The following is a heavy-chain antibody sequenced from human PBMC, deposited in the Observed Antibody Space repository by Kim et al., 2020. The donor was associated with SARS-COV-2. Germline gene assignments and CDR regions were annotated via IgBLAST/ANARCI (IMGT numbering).Heavy chain of an antibody. Sequence: STNYNPSRKSRVTISVDTSKNQFSLKLSSVTAADTAVYYCVRYSGDAFDIWGQGTMVTVSS. CDR3: VRYSGDAFDI. CDR2: ST. J-gene: IGHJ3*02. V-gene: IGHV4-59*01. D-gene: IGHD3-9*01.